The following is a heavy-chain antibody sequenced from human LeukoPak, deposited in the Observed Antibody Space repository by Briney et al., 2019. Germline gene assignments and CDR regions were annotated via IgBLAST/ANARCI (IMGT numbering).Heavy chain of an antibody. CDR3: VSGGFRHFDY. D-gene: IGHD1-14*01. V-gene: IGHV3-23*01. J-gene: IGHJ4*02. Sequence: PGGSLRLSCAPSGFTFSTFAMSCVCQAPGKGLKWVSSISGSGGTTYYADSVKGRFSISRDTSKKKLYLQMNSLRAEDTAVYYCVSGGFRHFDYGGLGTLVTVSS. CDR1: GFTFSTFA. CDR2: ISGSGGTT.